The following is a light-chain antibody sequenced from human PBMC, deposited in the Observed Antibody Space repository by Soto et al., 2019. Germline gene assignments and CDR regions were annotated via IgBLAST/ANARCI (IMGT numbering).Light chain of an antibody. CDR2: DAS. CDR3: QQRSNLIT. Sequence: ESVLTQSPGTLSLSPGERATLXXRASQSVSSYLAWYQQKPGQAPRXLIYDASNRATGIPARFSGSGSGTDFTLTISSLEPEDFAVYYCQQRSNLITFGQGTRLEIK. V-gene: IGKV3-11*01. J-gene: IGKJ5*01. CDR1: QSVSSY.